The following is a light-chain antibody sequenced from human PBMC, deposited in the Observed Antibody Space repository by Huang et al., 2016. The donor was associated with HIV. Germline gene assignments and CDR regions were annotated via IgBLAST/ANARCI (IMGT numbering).Light chain of an antibody. V-gene: IGKV3-20*01. CDR2: DAS. Sequence: EIVLTQSPGTLSLCPGERATLSCRASQSVSSSYLAWYQQKPGQAPRLLIYDASSRAIDIPDRFSGSGSGTDFTLTISRLEPEDFAVYYCQQYGNSPDTFGQGTKVEIK. CDR1: QSVSSSY. CDR3: QQYGNSPDT. J-gene: IGKJ2*01.